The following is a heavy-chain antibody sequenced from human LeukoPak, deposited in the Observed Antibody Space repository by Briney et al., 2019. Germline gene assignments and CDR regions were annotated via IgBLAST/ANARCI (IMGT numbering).Heavy chain of an antibody. CDR1: GFIFSSYW. Sequence: GGSLRLSCAASGFIFSSYWMHWVRQAPGKGLVWVSRINSDGSSTSYADSVKGRSTISRDNAKNTLYLQMNSLRAEDTAVYYCARRVVVPAAPYYFDYWGQGTLVTVSS. V-gene: IGHV3-74*01. D-gene: IGHD2-2*01. CDR2: INSDGSST. J-gene: IGHJ4*02. CDR3: ARRVVVPAAPYYFDY.